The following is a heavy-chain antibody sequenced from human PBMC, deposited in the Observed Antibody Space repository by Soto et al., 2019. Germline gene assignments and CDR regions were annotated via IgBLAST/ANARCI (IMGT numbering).Heavy chain of an antibody. J-gene: IGHJ3*02. CDR3: GRGGGFGEQYSDAFGI. CDR2: IGTAGHA. D-gene: IGHD3-10*01. CDR1: GFTFSFYD. Sequence: GGSLRLSCAASGFTFSFYDMHWVRQAIGKGLEWVSVIGTAGHAYYAGSVKGRFTITRENAKNSLYLQMNSLRGGDTAVYYCGRGGGFGEQYSDAFGIWGQGTMVTVSS. V-gene: IGHV3-13*01.